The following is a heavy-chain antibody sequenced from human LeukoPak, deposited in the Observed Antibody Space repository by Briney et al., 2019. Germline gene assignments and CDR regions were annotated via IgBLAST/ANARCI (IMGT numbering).Heavy chain of an antibody. CDR3: ATSSRWGFYDF. J-gene: IGHJ4*02. CDR2: IYYSGST. Sequence: PSETLSLTCTVSGGSISSSSYYWGWIRQPPGKGLEWIGSIYYSGSTNSNPSLKSRVTISVDTSKNQFSLKLSSVTAADTAVYYCATSSRWGFYDFWGQGTLVTVSS. D-gene: IGHD2-15*01. CDR1: GGSISSSSYY. V-gene: IGHV4-39*07.